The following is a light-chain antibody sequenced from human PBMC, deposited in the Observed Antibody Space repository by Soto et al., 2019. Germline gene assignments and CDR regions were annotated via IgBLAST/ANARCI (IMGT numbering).Light chain of an antibody. V-gene: IGKV1-12*01. CDR2: AAS. Sequence: DIQMTQSPSSVSASVGDRVTITCRASQGIGRWLAWYQQKPGKAPKLLIYAASSLQSEVPSRLSGSGSWTDFTLPINSLQPEDFATFYCQQANSLPLTFGGGTKVQIK. CDR3: QQANSLPLT. CDR1: QGIGRW. J-gene: IGKJ4*01.